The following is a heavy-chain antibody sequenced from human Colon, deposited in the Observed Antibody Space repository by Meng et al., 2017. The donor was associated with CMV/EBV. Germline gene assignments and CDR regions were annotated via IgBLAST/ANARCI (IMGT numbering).Heavy chain of an antibody. CDR3: ASLGYYYDSSGYYSR. J-gene: IGHJ4*02. V-gene: IGHV4-59*08. D-gene: IGHD3-22*01. Sequence: GSLRLSCTVSGGSISNYYWSWIRQPPGKGLEWIGYIYYSGSTYYNPSLKSRVTISVDTSKNQFSLKLSSVTAADTAVYYCASLGYYYDSSGYYSRWGQGTLVTVSS. CDR1: GGSISNYY. CDR2: IYYSGST.